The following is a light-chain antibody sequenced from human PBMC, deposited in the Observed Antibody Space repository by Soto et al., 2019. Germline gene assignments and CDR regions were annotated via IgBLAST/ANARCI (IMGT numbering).Light chain of an antibody. J-gene: IGLJ1*01. CDR1: SSDVGAYNY. CDR3: SSYRSSSTPCV. V-gene: IGLV2-14*01. Sequence: QSVLTQPASVSGSPGQSITLSCPGTSSDVGAYNYVSWYQQHPGKAPKLMIYDVNNRPSGVSNRFSGSKSGNTASLTISGLQAEDEADYYCSSYRSSSTPCVFGTGTKVTVL. CDR2: DVN.